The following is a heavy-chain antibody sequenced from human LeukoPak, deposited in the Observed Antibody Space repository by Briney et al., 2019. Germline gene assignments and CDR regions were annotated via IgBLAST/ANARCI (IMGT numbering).Heavy chain of an antibody. Sequence: ASVKVSCKASGGTFSSYAISWVRQAPGQGLEWMGRIIPIFGTANYAQKFQGRVTITTDESTSTAYMELSGLRSEDTAVYYCARDHYYDSSGYFSENPPGEPDYWGQGTLVTVSS. V-gene: IGHV1-69*05. CDR1: GGTFSSYA. CDR3: ARDHYYDSSGYFSENPPGEPDY. D-gene: IGHD3-22*01. J-gene: IGHJ4*02. CDR2: IIPIFGTA.